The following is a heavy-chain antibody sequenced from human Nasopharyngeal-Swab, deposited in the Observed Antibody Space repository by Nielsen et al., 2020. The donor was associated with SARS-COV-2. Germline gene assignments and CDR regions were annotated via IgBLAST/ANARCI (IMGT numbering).Heavy chain of an antibody. D-gene: IGHD2-2*01. Sequence: WIRQPPGKGLEWIGEIYHRGGTNYNPSLKSRVTISLDKSKNQFSLKLSSVTAADTAVYYCARERLGYCSSTSCYGGERYYYYYYMDVWDKGTTVTVSS. J-gene: IGHJ6*03. V-gene: IGHV4-4*02. CDR3: ARERLGYCSSTSCYGGERYYYYYYMDV. CDR2: IYHRGGT.